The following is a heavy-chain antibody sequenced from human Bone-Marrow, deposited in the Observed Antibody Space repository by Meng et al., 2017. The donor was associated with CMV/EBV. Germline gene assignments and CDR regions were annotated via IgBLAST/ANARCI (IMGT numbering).Heavy chain of an antibody. Sequence: GESLKISCAASGFTFDDYAMHWVRQAPGKGLEWVANIKQDGSEKYYVDSVKGRFTISRDNAKNSLYLQMNSLRAEDTAVYYCARVVVVAATQGRTGWFDPWGQGTLVTVSS. J-gene: IGHJ5*02. D-gene: IGHD2-15*01. CDR3: ARVVVVAATQGRTGWFDP. CDR1: GFTFDDYA. CDR2: IKQDGSEK. V-gene: IGHV3-7*01.